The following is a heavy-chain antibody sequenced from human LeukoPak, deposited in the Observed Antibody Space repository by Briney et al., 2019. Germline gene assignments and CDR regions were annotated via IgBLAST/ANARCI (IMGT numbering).Heavy chain of an antibody. Sequence: SETLSPTCTVSGGSISSYYWSWIRQPPGKGLEWIGYIYYSGSTNYNPSLKSRVTISVDTSKNQFSLKLSSVTAADTAVYYCAREGPRWLTEGNWFDPWGQGTLVTVSS. CDR3: AREGPRWLTEGNWFDP. J-gene: IGHJ5*02. D-gene: IGHD5-24*01. CDR2: IYYSGST. CDR1: GGSISSYY. V-gene: IGHV4-59*01.